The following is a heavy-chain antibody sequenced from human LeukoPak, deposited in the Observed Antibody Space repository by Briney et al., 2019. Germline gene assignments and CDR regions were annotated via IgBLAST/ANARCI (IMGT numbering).Heavy chain of an antibody. V-gene: IGHV4-4*07. Sequence: SETLSLTCTVPGGSIINYYWSWVRQPAGKGLEWIGRIFSSGSTDYNPSLKSRVTMSVDTSKNQFSLKLTSMTAADTAVYYCARRKVLPTAVDAFDIWGQGTMVTVSS. J-gene: IGHJ3*02. CDR2: IFSSGST. CDR3: ARRKVLPTAVDAFDI. CDR1: GGSIINYY. D-gene: IGHD2-2*01.